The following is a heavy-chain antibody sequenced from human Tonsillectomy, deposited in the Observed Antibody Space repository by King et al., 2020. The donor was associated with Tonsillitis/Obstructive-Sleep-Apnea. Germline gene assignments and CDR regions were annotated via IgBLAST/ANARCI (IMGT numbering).Heavy chain of an antibody. J-gene: IGHJ4*02. V-gene: IGHV5-51*01. Sequence: VPLVESGAEVKKPGESLRISCKGSGYRFSNYWIHWVRQMPGRGLEWMGIIYPANSDTRYSPSFQGQVTVSADKSISTAYLQWSSLKASDTAMYYCASLVGYCSGGRCPYYFDHWGQGTLVTVSS. CDR2: IYPANSDT. D-gene: IGHD2-15*01. CDR3: ASLVGYCSGGRCPYYFDH. CDR1: GYRFSNYW.